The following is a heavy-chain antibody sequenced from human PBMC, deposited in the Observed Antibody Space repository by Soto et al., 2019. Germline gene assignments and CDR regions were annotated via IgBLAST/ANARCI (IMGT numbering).Heavy chain of an antibody. D-gene: IGHD1-1*01. CDR1: GFTFSSYA. J-gene: IGHJ6*02. Sequence: PGGSLRLSCAASGFTFSSYAMHWVRQAPGKGLEWVAVISYDGSNKYYADSVKGRFTISRDNSKNTLYLQMNSLRAEDTAVYYCARSWNPTGGMDVWGQGTRVTVSS. V-gene: IGHV3-30-3*01. CDR3: ARSWNPTGGMDV. CDR2: ISYDGSNK.